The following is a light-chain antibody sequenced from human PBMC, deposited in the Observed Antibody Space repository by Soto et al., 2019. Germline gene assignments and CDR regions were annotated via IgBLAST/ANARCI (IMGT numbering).Light chain of an antibody. CDR1: SSNIGSNY. CDR2: RNN. Sequence: QSVLTQPPSASGTPGQRVTISCSGSSSNIGSNYVYWYQQLPGTAPKLLIYRNNQRPSGVPDRFSASKSGTSASLAISGLRSDDEADYYCAAWDNSLSGPVFGGGTQLTVL. J-gene: IGLJ7*01. CDR3: AAWDNSLSGPV. V-gene: IGLV1-47*01.